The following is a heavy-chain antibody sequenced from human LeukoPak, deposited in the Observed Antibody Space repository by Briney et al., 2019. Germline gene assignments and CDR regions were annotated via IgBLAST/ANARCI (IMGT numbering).Heavy chain of an antibody. CDR2: ITGDGGRT. D-gene: IGHD3-22*01. V-gene: IGHV3-43*02. CDR1: GFRFDNYA. J-gene: IGHJ4*02. CDR3: AKDTSDGLSLGTYYYDGSGRGF. Sequence: PGGSLRLSCAASGFRFDNYAMHWVRQAPGKGLEWVSLITGDGGRTYYGDSVKGRFTISRDNSKNSLYLQMNSLRTEDTAFYYCAKDTSDGLSLGTYYYDGSGRGFWGQGTLVTVSS.